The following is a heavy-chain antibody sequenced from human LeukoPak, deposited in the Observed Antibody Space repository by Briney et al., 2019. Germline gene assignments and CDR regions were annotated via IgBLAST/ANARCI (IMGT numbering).Heavy chain of an antibody. CDR1: GFSFDTYW. V-gene: IGHV3-7*04. J-gene: IGHJ4*02. D-gene: IGHD2-2*01. CDR3: ARVRYCDSTSCYFADY. Sequence: GGSLRLSCAASGFSFDTYWMTWVRQAPGKGLAWVANMKQDGSEIYSVDSVKGRFTISRDNAKNSLYLQMNSLSPEDTAVYYCARVRYCDSTSCYFADYWGQGTLVTVSS. CDR2: MKQDGSEI.